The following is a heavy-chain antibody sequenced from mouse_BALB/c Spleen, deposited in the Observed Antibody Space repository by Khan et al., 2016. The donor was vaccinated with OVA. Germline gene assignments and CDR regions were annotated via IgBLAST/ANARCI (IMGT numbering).Heavy chain of an antibody. V-gene: IGHV1-77*01. Sequence: VQLQESGPELVKPGASVKMSCKASGYTFTDYVMNWVKQRTGQGLEWIGQIYPGSGSTYYNEKFKGKATLTADKSSNTAYMQLSSLTSEDSAVYFCARGGYDAFAYWGQGTLVTVSA. D-gene: IGHD2-2*01. J-gene: IGHJ3*01. CDR2: IYPGSGST. CDR3: ARGGYDAFAY. CDR1: GYTFTDYV.